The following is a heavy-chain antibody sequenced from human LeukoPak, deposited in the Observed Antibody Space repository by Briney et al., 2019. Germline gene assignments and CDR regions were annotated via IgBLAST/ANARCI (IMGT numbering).Heavy chain of an antibody. CDR3: ARDPVVPAAIYSYFDY. CDR1: GFTFSDSG. Sequence: GGSLRLSCAASGFTFSDSGMHWVRQAPGKGLEWVAIISFDGSRRFYADSVRGRFTVSRDNSKNTLFLQMDSLSADDTGVYYCARDPVVPAAIYSYFDYWGQGTLVTVSS. V-gene: IGHV3-30*03. CDR2: ISFDGSRR. J-gene: IGHJ4*02. D-gene: IGHD2-2*01.